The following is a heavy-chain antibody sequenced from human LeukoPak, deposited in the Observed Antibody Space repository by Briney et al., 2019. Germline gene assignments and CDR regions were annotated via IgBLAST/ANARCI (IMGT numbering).Heavy chain of an antibody. Sequence: PSETLSLTCAGSGESFSDYSWSWIRQPPGKGLEWIGSIYYSGSTYYNPSLKSRVTISVDTSKNQFSLKLSSVTAADTAVYYCVSPGKLWSGYLSRNRKDAFAIWGQRTMVTVSS. CDR2: IYYSGST. D-gene: IGHD3-3*01. J-gene: IGHJ3*02. CDR3: VSPGKLWSGYLSRNRKDAFAI. V-gene: IGHV4-39*01. CDR1: GESFSDYS.